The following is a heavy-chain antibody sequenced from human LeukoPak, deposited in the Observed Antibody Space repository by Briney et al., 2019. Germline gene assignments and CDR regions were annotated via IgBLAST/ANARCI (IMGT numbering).Heavy chain of an antibody. D-gene: IGHD5-24*01. CDR1: GFTFSSYA. Sequence: GGSLRLSCAASGFTFSSYAMSWVRQAPAQGLEWVSSITGSGGSTYYADSVKGRFTISRDNSKNTLFLQMNSLRAEDTAVYYCAKVYSIDAYNYPFDYWGQGTLVTVSS. J-gene: IGHJ4*02. CDR3: AKVYSIDAYNYPFDY. CDR2: ITGSGGST. V-gene: IGHV3-23*01.